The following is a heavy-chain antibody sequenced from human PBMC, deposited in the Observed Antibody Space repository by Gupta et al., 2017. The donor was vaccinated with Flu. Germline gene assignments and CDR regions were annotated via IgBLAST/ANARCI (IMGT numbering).Heavy chain of an antibody. CDR2: IYTSGST. J-gene: IGHJ4*02. D-gene: IGHD6-6*01. CDR3: ARAKYSSSSTAFDY. V-gene: IGHV4-61*02. CDR1: GGSISSGSYY. Sequence: QVQLQESGPGLVKPSQTLSLTCTASGGSISSGSYYWSWIRQPAGKGLEWIGRIYTSGSTNYNPSLKSRVTISVDTSKNQFSLKLSSVTAADTAVYYCARAKYSSSSTAFDYWGQGTLVTVSS.